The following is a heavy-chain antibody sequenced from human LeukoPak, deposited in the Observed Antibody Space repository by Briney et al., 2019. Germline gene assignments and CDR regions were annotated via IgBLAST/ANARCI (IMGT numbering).Heavy chain of an antibody. CDR1: GYTFTSYG. Sequence: ASVKVSCKASGYTFTSYGISWVRQAPGQGLEWVGWISAYNGNTNYAQKLQGRVTMTTDASTSTAYMELRSLRSDDTAVYYCARDTKSSGSYYNVYYFDYWGQGTLVTVSS. CDR3: ARDTKSSGSYYNVYYFDY. D-gene: IGHD3-10*01. V-gene: IGHV1-18*01. J-gene: IGHJ4*02. CDR2: ISAYNGNT.